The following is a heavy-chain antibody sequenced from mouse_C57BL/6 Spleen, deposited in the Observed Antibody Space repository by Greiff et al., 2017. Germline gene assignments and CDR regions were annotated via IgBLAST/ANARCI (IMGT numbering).Heavy chain of an antibody. Sequence: QVQLQQSGPELVKPGASVKISCKASGYAFSSSWMNWVKQRPGKGLEWIGRIYPGDGDTNYNGKFKGKATLTADKSSSTAYMQLSSLTSEDSAVYFCARSGICYGSSPYYYAMDYWGQGTSGTVSS. CDR2: IYPGDGDT. J-gene: IGHJ4*01. D-gene: IGHD1-1*01. CDR1: GYAFSSSW. V-gene: IGHV1-82*01. CDR3: ARSGICYGSSPYYYAMDY.